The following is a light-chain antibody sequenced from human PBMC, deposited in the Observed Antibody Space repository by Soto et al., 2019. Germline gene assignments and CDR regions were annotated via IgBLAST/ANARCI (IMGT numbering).Light chain of an antibody. CDR3: QQYYSYLGT. Sequence: AIRMTQSPSSLSASTVDRVTITFRASQCISSYLAWYQQKPGKAPKLLIYAASTLQSGVPSRFSGSGSGTEFTLTISCLQSEDFATYYCQQYYSYLGTFGQGTKVDIK. CDR1: QCISSY. V-gene: IGKV1-8*01. CDR2: AAS. J-gene: IGKJ1*01.